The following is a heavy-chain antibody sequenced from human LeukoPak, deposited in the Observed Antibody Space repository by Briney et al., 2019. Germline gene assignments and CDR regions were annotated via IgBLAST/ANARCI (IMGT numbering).Heavy chain of an antibody. CDR1: GGTFSSYA. D-gene: IGHD4-17*01. CDR2: IIPMLGTA. J-gene: IGHJ3*02. Sequence: SVKLSCKGSGGTFSSYAISWVRQAPGQGLEWMGGIIPMLGTANYAQNFQGRVTITTHESTSTAYMELSSLRSEDTAVYYCASAQDYGDYDDAFDIWGQGTMVTVSS. V-gene: IGHV1-69*05. CDR3: ASAQDYGDYDDAFDI.